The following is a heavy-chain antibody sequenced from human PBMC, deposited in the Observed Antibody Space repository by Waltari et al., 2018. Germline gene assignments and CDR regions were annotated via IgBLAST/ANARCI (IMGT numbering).Heavy chain of an antibody. J-gene: IGHJ4*02. D-gene: IGHD3-9*01. V-gene: IGHV3-21*01. CDR3: ARDWRRSLDFFGWLLFALDF. CDR1: GVGFSDFT. Sequence: EVQLVQSGGGLVKPGGSLRLSCEDSGVGFSDFTMTWVRQAPGKGLDGVSSSASSSTYLIEPASVNGLLITSRDIDRSSLRLQMNSLGADDTGVYYCARDWRRSLDFFGWLLFALDFWGQGTLVAVSS. CDR2: SASSSTYL.